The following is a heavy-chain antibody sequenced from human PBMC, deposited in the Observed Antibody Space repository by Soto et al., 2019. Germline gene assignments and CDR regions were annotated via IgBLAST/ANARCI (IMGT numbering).Heavy chain of an antibody. CDR1: GFTFSSYS. J-gene: IGHJ3*02. Sequence: EVQLVESGGGLVKPGGSLRLSCAASGFTFSSYSMNWVRQAPGKGLEGVSSISSSSSYIYYADSVKGRFTISRDNAKNSLYLQMNSLRAEDTAVYYCAGDHGLISYAFDIWGQGTMVTVSS. CDR2: ISSSSSYI. D-gene: IGHD3-10*01. CDR3: AGDHGLISYAFDI. V-gene: IGHV3-21*01.